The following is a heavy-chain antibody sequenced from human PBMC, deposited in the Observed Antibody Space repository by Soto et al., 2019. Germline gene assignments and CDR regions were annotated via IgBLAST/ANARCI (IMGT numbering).Heavy chain of an antibody. D-gene: IGHD6-19*01. Sequence: GASVKVSCKVSGYTLTELSMHWVRQAPGKGLEWMGGFDPEDGETIYAQKFQGRVTMTEDTSTDTAYMELSSLRSEDTAGYDGATVGYSSGRRYYYYGMDVWGQGTTVTVSS. CDR1: GYTLTELS. CDR3: ATVGYSSGRRYYYYGMDV. V-gene: IGHV1-24*01. CDR2: FDPEDGET. J-gene: IGHJ6*02.